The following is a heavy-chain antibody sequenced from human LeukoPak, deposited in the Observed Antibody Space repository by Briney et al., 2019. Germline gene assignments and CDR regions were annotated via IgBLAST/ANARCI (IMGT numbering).Heavy chain of an antibody. CDR1: GFTFSSYA. CDR2: INQDGTDK. V-gene: IGHV3-7*04. Sequence: GGSLRLSCAASGFTFSSYAMTWVRQAPGKGLEWVATINQDGTDKFYVDSLKGRFTISRDNAKNSLFLQMDSLRADDTAMYYCAGGGNYFVYWGQGTLVTVSS. J-gene: IGHJ4*02. D-gene: IGHD1-26*01. CDR3: AGGGNYFVY.